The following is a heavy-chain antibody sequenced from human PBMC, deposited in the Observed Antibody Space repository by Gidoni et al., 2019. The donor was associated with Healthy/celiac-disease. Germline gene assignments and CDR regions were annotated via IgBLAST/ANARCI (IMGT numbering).Heavy chain of an antibody. CDR3: AREGIYYGSGADP. D-gene: IGHD3-10*01. CDR1: GYTFTSFY. V-gene: IGHV1-46*03. Sequence: QVQLVQSGAEVKKPGASVKVSCKASGYTFTSFYMHWVRQAPGQGLEWMGIINPRGGSTSYAPKFQGTGTMTRDTSTSTVYMELSSLRSEDTAVYYCAREGIYYGSGADPWGQGTLVTVSS. CDR2: INPRGGST. J-gene: IGHJ5*02.